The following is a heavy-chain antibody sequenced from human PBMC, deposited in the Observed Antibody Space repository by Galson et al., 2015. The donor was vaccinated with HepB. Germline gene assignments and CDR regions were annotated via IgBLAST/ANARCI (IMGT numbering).Heavy chain of an antibody. D-gene: IGHD1-14*01. V-gene: IGHV3-15*01. Sequence: SLRLSCAGSGYTFNSAWMNWVRQAPGKGLEWVARIRTQSEGRTAYATPVKGRFTISRDDSNSALYLHMNNLKPEDTAMYYCTADVPEPLSQIDYWGQGTLVTVSS. CDR1: GYTFNSAW. CDR2: IRTQSEGRT. CDR3: TADVPEPLSQIDY. J-gene: IGHJ4*02.